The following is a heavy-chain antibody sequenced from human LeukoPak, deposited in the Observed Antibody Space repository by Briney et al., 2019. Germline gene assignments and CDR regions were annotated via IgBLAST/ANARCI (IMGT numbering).Heavy chain of an antibody. Sequence: PSETLSLSCTVSTYSITNYYWSWIRQAPGEGLDWIGYIYYSGSANYSPSLKSRVTISFDTSKNHFSLEMTSVTAADTAMYYCASRSSRNYFEYWGRGILVTVSS. CDR3: ASRSSRNYFEY. J-gene: IGHJ4*02. D-gene: IGHD6-13*01. V-gene: IGHV4-59*01. CDR1: TYSITNYY. CDR2: IYYSGSA.